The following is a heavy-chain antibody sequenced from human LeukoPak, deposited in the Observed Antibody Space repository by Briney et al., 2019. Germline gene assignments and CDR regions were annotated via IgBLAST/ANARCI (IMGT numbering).Heavy chain of an antibody. Sequence: AASVKVSCKASGYTFTDSYIHWVRQAPGQGLEWMGWMNCNTGDTGYAQKFQGRLTMTSDTSITTAYMELTSLTSEDTAVYFCARGVATNYWGQGTLVTVSS. CDR1: GYTFTDSY. D-gene: IGHD5-12*01. CDR2: MNCNTGDT. CDR3: ARGVATNY. J-gene: IGHJ4*02. V-gene: IGHV1-8*02.